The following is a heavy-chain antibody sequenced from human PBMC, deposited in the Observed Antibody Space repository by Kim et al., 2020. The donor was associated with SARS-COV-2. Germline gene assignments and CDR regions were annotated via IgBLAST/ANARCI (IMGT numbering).Heavy chain of an antibody. D-gene: IGHD6-6*01. J-gene: IGHJ6*02. CDR3: ARRSIAARRRRVGGMDV. CDR1: GGSFSGYY. Sequence: SETLSLTCAVYGGSFSGYYWSWIRQPPGKGLEWIGEINHSGSTNYNPSLKSRVTISVDTSKNQFSLKLSSVTAADTAVYYCARRSIAARRRRVGGMDVWGQGTTVTVSS. V-gene: IGHV4-34*01. CDR2: INHSGST.